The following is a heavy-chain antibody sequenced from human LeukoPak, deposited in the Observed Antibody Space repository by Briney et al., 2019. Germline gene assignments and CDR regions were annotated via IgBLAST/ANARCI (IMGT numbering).Heavy chain of an antibody. CDR1: GFTFRNYA. V-gene: IGHV3-64*01. D-gene: IGHD3-10*01. CDR3: ARRFGEAGYYYHRLDV. CDR2: ISSDGNST. Sequence: PGGSLRLSCAASGFTFRNYAMHWVRQAPGKGLEYVSAISSDGNSTYYANSVEGRFTISRDNSKNTLYLQMGSLRAEDMAVYYCARRFGEAGYYYHRLDVWGQGTTVTVSS. J-gene: IGHJ6*02.